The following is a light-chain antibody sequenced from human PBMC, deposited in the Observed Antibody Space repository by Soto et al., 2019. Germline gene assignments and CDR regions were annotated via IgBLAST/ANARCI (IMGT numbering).Light chain of an antibody. J-gene: IGKJ4*01. CDR1: QSISSY. Sequence: DIQMTHSPSSLSASVVDRVSITCQPSQSISSYLNWYHQQPGKAPKLLIYAASSLQSGVPTTFRDSGSGTDFTLTMSSLQREDFATNAYQQSYSTRTLGGGTKVDSK. CDR2: AAS. V-gene: IGKV1-39*01. CDR3: QQSYSTRT.